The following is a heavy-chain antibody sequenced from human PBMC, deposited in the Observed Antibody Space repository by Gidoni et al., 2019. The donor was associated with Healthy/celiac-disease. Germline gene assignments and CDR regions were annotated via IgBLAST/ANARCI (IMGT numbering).Heavy chain of an antibody. CDR3: STLAHCGGDCNI. D-gene: IGHD2-21*02. J-gene: IGHJ3*02. CDR1: GFTFSSYA. V-gene: IGHV3-23*01. CDR2: ISGSGGST. Sequence: EVQLLESGGGWVQPGGSLSLSCADSGFTFSSYAMSWVRQAPGTGLEWVSAISGSGGSTYYADSVKGRFTISRDNSKNTLYLQMNSLRAEDTAVYYCSTLAHCGGDCNIWGQGTMVTVSS.